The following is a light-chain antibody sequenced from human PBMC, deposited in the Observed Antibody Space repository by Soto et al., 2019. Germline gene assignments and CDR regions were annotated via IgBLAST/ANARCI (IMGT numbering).Light chain of an antibody. CDR1: TSNLGSNF. CDR2: RNN. V-gene: IGLV1-47*01. J-gene: IGLJ3*02. CDR3: AAWDDSLSGVV. Sequence: QSVLTQPPSASGTPGQRVTISCSGSTSNLGSNFIYWYQQLPGAAPKLLISRNNQRPSGVPDRFSGSKSGTSASLAISGVRSEDEADYHCAAWDDSLSGVVFGGGTKLTVL.